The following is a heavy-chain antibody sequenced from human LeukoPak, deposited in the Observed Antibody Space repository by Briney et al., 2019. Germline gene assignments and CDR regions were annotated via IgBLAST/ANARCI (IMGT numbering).Heavy chain of an antibody. Sequence: GGSLRLSCAASGFTFSSYAMHWVRQAPGKGLEWVAVISYDGSNKCYADSVKGRFTISRDNSKNTLYLQMNSLRAEDTAVYYCARERYSSSWYVSYYYYGMDVWGQGTTVTVSS. CDR2: ISYDGSNK. J-gene: IGHJ6*02. CDR3: ARERYSSSWYVSYYYYGMDV. D-gene: IGHD6-13*01. V-gene: IGHV3-30*04. CDR1: GFTFSSYA.